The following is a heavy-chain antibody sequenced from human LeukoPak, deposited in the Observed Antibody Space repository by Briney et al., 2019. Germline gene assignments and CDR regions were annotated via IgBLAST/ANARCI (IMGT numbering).Heavy chain of an antibody. CDR1: GFPFSSYG. CDR3: PKRSYYYYMDV. J-gene: IGHJ6*03. Sequence: GRSLRLSCAASGFPFSSYGMHWVRQAPGQGLEWVAVISYAGRNKYYAASVKARFTISRDNSKNTLYLQMNSLRAEDTAVYYCPKRSYYYYMDVWGKGTTVTVSS. CDR2: ISYAGRNK. V-gene: IGHV3-30*18.